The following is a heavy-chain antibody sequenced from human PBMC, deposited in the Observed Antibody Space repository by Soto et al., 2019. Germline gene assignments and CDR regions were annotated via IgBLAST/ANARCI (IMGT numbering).Heavy chain of an antibody. CDR1: GFTFSTSA. J-gene: IGHJ6*02. Sequence: SVKVSCKASGFTFSTSAVQWVRQARGQRPEWMGWIVGGSGNTNYAQNSQERVIITRDISTSTVYMELSSLRSDDTAVYFCAARRSGLYAMDVWGQGTTVTVSS. D-gene: IGHD1-26*01. V-gene: IGHV1-58*01. CDR3: AARRSGLYAMDV. CDR2: IVGGSGNT.